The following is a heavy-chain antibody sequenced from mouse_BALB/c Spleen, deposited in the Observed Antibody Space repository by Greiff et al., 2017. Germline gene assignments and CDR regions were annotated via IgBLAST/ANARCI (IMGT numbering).Heavy chain of an antibody. CDR2: IHYSGST. D-gene: IGHD2-1*01. CDR3: AKVYGNYAMDY. V-gene: IGHV3-1*02. J-gene: IGHJ4*01. CDR1: GYSITSGYS. Sequence: EVHLVESGPDLVKPSQSLSLTCTVTGYSITSGYSWPWIRQFPGNKLEWMGYIHYSGSTNYNPSLKSRISITRDTSKNQFFLQLNSVTTEDTATYYCAKVYGNYAMDYWGQGTSVTVSS.